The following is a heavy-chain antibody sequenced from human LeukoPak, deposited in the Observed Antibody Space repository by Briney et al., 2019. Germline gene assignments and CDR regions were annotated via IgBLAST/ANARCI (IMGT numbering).Heavy chain of an antibody. J-gene: IGHJ4*02. CDR3: VRDRDDYIVSYYFDY. V-gene: IGHV3-30-3*01. CDR2: ISYDGSNK. Sequence: GGSLRLSCAASGFTFSSYAMHWVRQAPGKGLEWVAVISYDGSNKYYADSVKGRFTISRDNSKNTLYLQMNSLRADDTAVYYCVRDRDDYIVSYYFDYWGQGTLVTVSS. CDR1: GFTFSSYA. D-gene: IGHD5-24*01.